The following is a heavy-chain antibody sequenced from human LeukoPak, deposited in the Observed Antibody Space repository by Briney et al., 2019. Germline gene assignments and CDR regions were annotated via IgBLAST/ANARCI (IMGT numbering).Heavy chain of an antibody. CDR1: GFTFSSYA. Sequence: PGWSLRLSCAASGFTFSSYATHWVRQAPGKGLEWVAVISYDGSNKYYADSVKGRFTISRDNSKNTLYLQMNSLRAEDTAVYYCARVGSQPYWGQGTLVTVSS. CDR3: ARVGSQPY. J-gene: IGHJ4*02. V-gene: IGHV3-30-3*01. CDR2: ISYDGSNK. D-gene: IGHD3-16*01.